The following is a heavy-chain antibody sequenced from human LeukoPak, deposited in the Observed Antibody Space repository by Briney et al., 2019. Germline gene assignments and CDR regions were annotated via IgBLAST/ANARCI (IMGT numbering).Heavy chain of an antibody. CDR3: ARDLAGYCSSTSCYRDAFDI. J-gene: IGHJ3*02. CDR1: GFTFSSYE. D-gene: IGHD2-2*02. Sequence: GGSPRPSCAASGFTFSSYEMNWVRQAPGKGLEWVSYISSSGSTIYYADSVKGRFTISRDNAKNSLYLQMNSLRAEDTAVYYCARDLAGYCSSTSCYRDAFDIWGQGTMVTVSS. V-gene: IGHV3-48*03. CDR2: ISSSGSTI.